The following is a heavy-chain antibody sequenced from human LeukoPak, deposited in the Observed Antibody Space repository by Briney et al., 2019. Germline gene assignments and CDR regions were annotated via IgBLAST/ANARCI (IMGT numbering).Heavy chain of an antibody. J-gene: IGHJ6*02. CDR2: IFYSGST. V-gene: IGHV4-59*08. CDR1: GGSMSRYY. CDR3: ARHASYYYGMDV. Sequence: PSETLSLTCTVSGGSMSRYYWSWIRQPPGKGLGWIGYIFYSGSTNYNPSLKSRVTISVDTSKSQFSLKVTSVTAADTAVYYCARHASYYYGMDVWGQGTTVTVSS.